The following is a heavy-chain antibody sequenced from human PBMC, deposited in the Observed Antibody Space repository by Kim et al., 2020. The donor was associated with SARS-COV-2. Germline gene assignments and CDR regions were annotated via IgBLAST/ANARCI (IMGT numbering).Heavy chain of an antibody. Sequence: GESLKISCKGSGYSFTSYWISWVRQMPGKGLEWMGRIDPSDSYTNYSPSFQGHVTISADKSISTAYLQWSSLKASDTAMYYCARHEPDISGRNSLDDYWGQGTLVTVSS. CDR1: GYSFTSYW. J-gene: IGHJ4*02. CDR2: IDPSDSYT. CDR3: ARHEPDISGRNSLDDY. D-gene: IGHD3-10*01. V-gene: IGHV5-10-1*01.